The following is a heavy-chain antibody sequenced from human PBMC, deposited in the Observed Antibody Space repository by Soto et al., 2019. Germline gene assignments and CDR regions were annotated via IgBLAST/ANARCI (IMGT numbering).Heavy chain of an antibody. Sequence: EVQLLESGGGLVQPGGSLRLSCAASGFTFSSYAMNWVRQAPGKGLEWVSAISGGGGSTYYADSVKGRFTIARDNSKSKMYLQMHSLRGKDTAVYYCACPPLGYYYCYIDVWGKGTTVRVSS. CDR3: ACPPLGYYYCYIDV. V-gene: IGHV3-23*01. CDR1: GFTFSSYA. D-gene: IGHD7-27*01. CDR2: ISGGGGST. J-gene: IGHJ6*03.